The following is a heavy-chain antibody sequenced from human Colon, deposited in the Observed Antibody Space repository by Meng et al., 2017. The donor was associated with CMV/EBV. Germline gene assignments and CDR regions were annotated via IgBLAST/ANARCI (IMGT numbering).Heavy chain of an antibody. J-gene: IGHJ4*02. D-gene: IGHD1-26*01. V-gene: IGHV3-48*03. Sequence: GGSLRLSCAASGFTFSSYEMNWVRQAPGKGLEWVSYISSSGSTIYYADSVKGRFTISRDNAKNSLYLQMNNLRPEDTAFYYCARSGGIVGGRAFFDSWGQGTLVTVSS. CDR3: ARSGGIVGGRAFFDS. CDR2: ISSSGSTI. CDR1: GFTFSSYE.